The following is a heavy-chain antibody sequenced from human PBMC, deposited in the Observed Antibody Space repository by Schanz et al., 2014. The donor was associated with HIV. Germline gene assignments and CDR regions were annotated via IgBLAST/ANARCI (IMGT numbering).Heavy chain of an antibody. V-gene: IGHV3-74*02. CDR3: ATMTQGFDS. CDR2: INSDGSST. Sequence: MPLVESGGGLVKPGGSLRLSCAGSGFTFSSYWMHWVRQAPGKGLVWVSRINSDGSSTNYADSVKGRFTISRDNTKNTLYLQMTSLRAEDTAIYYCATMTQGFDSWGQGTLVTVSS. CDR1: GFTFSSYW. D-gene: IGHD3-22*01. J-gene: IGHJ4*02.